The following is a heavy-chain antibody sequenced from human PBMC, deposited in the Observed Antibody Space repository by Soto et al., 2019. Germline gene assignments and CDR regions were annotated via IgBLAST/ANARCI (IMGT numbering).Heavy chain of an antibody. J-gene: IGHJ6*02. CDR2: IVVGSGNT. V-gene: IGHV1-58*01. CDR1: GFTFTSSA. D-gene: IGHD2-2*01. CDR3: AAAVIVVVPAAPYGMDV. Sequence: EASVKVSCKASGFTFTSSAVQWVRQARGQRLEWIGWIVVGSGNTNYAQKFQERVTITRDMSTSTAYMELSSLRSEDTAVYYCAAAVIVVVPAAPYGMDVWGQGTTVTVSS.